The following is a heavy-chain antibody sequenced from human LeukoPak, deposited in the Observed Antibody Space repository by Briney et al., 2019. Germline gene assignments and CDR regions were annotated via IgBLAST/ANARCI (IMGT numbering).Heavy chain of an antibody. J-gene: IGHJ6*02. V-gene: IGHV4-31*03. CDR2: IYYSEIA. D-gene: IGHD3-22*01. CDR1: GGSISSGGFY. Sequence: SETLSLTCTVSGGSISSGGFYWNWIRQHPGKGLEWIVYIYYSEIAYYNPSLKSRVTISLDTSMNQFSLKLSSVTDADTAVYFCARLAYYDDSGSYYYGMDVWGQGTTVTVSS. CDR3: ARLAYYDDSGSYYYGMDV.